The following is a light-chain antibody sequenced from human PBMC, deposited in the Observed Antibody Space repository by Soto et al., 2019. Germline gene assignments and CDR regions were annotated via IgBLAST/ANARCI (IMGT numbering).Light chain of an antibody. Sequence: EIVLTQSPGTLSLSPGEGATLSCRASQSVSSSYLAWYQQKPGQAPRLLIYGASSRATGIPGRFSGSGSGTDFTRTIRRLEPEDFAVYYCQQYGSSPWTFGQGTKVEFK. CDR3: QQYGSSPWT. J-gene: IGKJ1*01. CDR1: QSVSSSY. CDR2: GAS. V-gene: IGKV3-20*01.